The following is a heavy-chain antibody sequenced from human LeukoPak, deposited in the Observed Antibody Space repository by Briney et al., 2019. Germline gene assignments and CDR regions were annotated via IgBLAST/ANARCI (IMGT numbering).Heavy chain of an antibody. J-gene: IGHJ4*02. V-gene: IGHV4-39*01. D-gene: IGHD1-26*01. CDR2: IYYSGST. Sequence: SETLSLTCTVSGGSISSSSYYWGWIRQPPGKGLEWIGSIYYSGSTYYNPSLKSRVTISVDTSKNQFSLKLSSVTDADTAVYYCARRRGEVGAPPDYWGQGTLVTVSS. CDR3: ARRRGEVGAPPDY. CDR1: GGSISSSSYY.